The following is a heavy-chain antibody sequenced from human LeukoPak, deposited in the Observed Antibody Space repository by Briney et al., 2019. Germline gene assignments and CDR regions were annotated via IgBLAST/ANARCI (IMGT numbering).Heavy chain of an antibody. V-gene: IGHV1-2*02. J-gene: IGHJ4*02. CDR2: INPNSGGT. Sequence: ASVKVSCKASGYTFTGYYMHWVRQALGQGLEWMGWINPNSGGTNYAQKFQGRVTMTRDTSISTAYMELSRLRSDDTAVYYCARVKGIAVAGTLYYWGQGTLVTVSS. D-gene: IGHD6-19*01. CDR1: GYTFTGYY. CDR3: ARVKGIAVAGTLYY.